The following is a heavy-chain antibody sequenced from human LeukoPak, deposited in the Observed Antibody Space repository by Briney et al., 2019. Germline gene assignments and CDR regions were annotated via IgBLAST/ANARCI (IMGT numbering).Heavy chain of an antibody. Sequence: ASVKVSCKASGYIFTGYYMHWVRQAPGQGLEWMGRVNPNNGVPNYAQKFQGRVTMTRDTAISTAYMELSSPTSDDTAVYFCAREVGYSSSYYGRFDPWGQGTLVIVSS. V-gene: IGHV1-2*06. CDR1: GYIFTGYY. D-gene: IGHD2-2*01. J-gene: IGHJ5*02. CDR2: VNPNNGVP. CDR3: AREVGYSSSYYGRFDP.